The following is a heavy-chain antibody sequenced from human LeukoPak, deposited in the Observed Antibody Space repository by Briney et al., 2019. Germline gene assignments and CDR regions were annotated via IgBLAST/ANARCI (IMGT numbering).Heavy chain of an antibody. CDR1: GYSFSSDYY. J-gene: IGHJ6*03. D-gene: IGHD2-15*01. Sequence: SETLSLTCTVSGYSFSSDYYWGWIRQPPGKGLEWIGSISYSGSTYYNPSLKSRVTISVDTSKNQFSLKLSSVTAADTAVYYCARGYCSGGSCYSYYYYNYMDVWGKGTTVTVSS. CDR3: ARGYCSGGSCYSYYYYNYMDV. CDR2: ISYSGST. V-gene: IGHV4-38-2*02.